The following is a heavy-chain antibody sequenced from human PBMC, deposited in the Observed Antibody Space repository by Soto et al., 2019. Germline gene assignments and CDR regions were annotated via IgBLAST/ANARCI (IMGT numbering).Heavy chain of an antibody. D-gene: IGHD1-1*01. CDR2: ISARNGDT. CDR1: GYTFTRYG. V-gene: IGHV1-18*01. J-gene: IGHJ4*02. Sequence: QVHLVQSGAEVKKPGASVKVSCKGSGYTFTRYGITWVRQAPGQGLEWMGWISARNGDTDYAQKLQGRVTVTRDTSTSTAYMELRCLRSDDTAVYYCSRVRYGDYWGQGALVTVSS. CDR3: SRVRYGDY.